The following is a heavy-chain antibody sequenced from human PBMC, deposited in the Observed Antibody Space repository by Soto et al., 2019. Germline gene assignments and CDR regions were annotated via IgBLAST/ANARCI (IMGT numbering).Heavy chain of an antibody. Sequence: PSETLSLTCSVSGDSISGYFWSWIRQPPGKGLEWIGYVQYSGSTDYNPSVRSRVTISVDTSKNHFSLMLGSLTAADTAVYYCARDSYASSSGFDYWGQGIQVTVSS. CDR1: GDSISGYF. CDR3: ARDSYASSSGFDY. J-gene: IGHJ4*02. CDR2: VQYSGST. D-gene: IGHD6-6*01. V-gene: IGHV4-59*01.